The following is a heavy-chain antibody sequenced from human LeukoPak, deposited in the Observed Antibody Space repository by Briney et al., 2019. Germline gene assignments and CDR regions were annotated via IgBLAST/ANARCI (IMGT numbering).Heavy chain of an antibody. CDR2: ISYDGSNK. V-gene: IGHV3-33*01. CDR1: GFTFSSYG. CDR3: ARDGNWNGAYYDYGMDG. D-gene: IGHD1-20*01. J-gene: IGHJ6*02. Sequence: GRSLRLSCAASGFTFSSYGLHWVRQAPGKGLEWVAVISYDGSNKYYADSVKGRFTISRDFSKNILYLQMNSLRAEDTAIYYCARDGNWNGAYYDYGMDGGGQGTTVTVSS.